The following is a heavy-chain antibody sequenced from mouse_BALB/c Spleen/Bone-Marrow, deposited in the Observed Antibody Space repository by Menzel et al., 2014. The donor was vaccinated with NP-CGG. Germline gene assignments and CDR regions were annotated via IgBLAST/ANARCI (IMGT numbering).Heavy chain of an antibody. CDR3: AGGYAGWTDY. CDR1: GYTFTSYW. CDR2: IDPSDSYT. D-gene: IGHD2-14*01. J-gene: IGHJ2*01. V-gene: IGHV1-69*02. Sequence: VKLQESGAELVKPGASVKLSCKASGYTFTSYWMHWVKQRPGQGLEWIGEIDPSDSYTNYNQKFKGKATLTVDKSSSTAYMQLSSLTSEDSAVYYCAGGYAGWTDYWGQGTTLTVSS.